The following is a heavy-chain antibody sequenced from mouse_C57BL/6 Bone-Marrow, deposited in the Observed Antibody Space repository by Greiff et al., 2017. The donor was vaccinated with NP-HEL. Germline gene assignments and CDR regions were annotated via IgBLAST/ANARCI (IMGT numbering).Heavy chain of an antibody. Sequence: VKLLESGSELRSPGSSVKLSCKDFDSEVFPIAYMSWVRQKPGHGFEWIGGILPSIGRTIYGEKFEDKATLDADTLSNTAYLELNSLTSEDSAIYYCARGYSNYLYAMDYWGQGTSVTVSS. D-gene: IGHD2-5*01. V-gene: IGHV15-2*01. J-gene: IGHJ4*01. CDR2: ILPSIGRT. CDR1: DSEVFPIAY. CDR3: ARGYSNYLYAMDY.